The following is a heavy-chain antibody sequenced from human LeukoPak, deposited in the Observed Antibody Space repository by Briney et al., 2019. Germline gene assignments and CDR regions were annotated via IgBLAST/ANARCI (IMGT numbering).Heavy chain of an antibody. D-gene: IGHD1-26*01. CDR2: IYYSGST. Sequence: PSETLSLTCTVSGGSIGSSSYYWGWIRQPPGKGLEWIGSIYYSGSTYYNPSLKSRVTISVDTSKNQFSLKLSSVTAANTAVYYCARFNSGSYQHYFDYWGQGTLVTVSS. CDR1: GGSIGSSSYY. CDR3: ARFNSGSYQHYFDY. J-gene: IGHJ4*02. V-gene: IGHV4-39*07.